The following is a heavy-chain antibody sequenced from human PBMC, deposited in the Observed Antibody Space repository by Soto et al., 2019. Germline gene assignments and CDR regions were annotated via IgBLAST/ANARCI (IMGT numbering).Heavy chain of an antibody. D-gene: IGHD4-4*01. J-gene: IGHJ6*02. V-gene: IGHV3-30-3*01. CDR1: GFTFSSYA. Sequence: QVQLVESGGGVVQPGRSLRLSCAASGFTFSSYAMHWVRQAPGKGLEWVAVISYDGSNKYYADSVKGRFTISRDNSKNTLYLQMNSLRAEDTAVYYCARDRLQYNYYYGMYVWGQGTTVTVSS. CDR3: ARDRLQYNYYYGMYV. CDR2: ISYDGSNK.